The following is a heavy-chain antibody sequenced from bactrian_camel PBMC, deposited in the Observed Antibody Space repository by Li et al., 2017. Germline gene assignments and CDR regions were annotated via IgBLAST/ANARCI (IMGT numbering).Heavy chain of an antibody. J-gene: IGHJ4*01. Sequence: HVQLVESGGGSVQAGGSLRLSCIASGVSFDDSHMGWFRQAPGKEREGVARIATGSGNTYYADSVKGRFAISEDSAKNTLYLQMNSLQPEDTAMYYCAAGRGWREFDKPLTSTAYTFWGQGTQVTVS. V-gene: IGHV3S63*01. CDR3: AAGRGWREFDKPLTSTAYTF. CDR1: GVSFDDSH. CDR2: IATGSGNT. D-gene: IGHD1*01.